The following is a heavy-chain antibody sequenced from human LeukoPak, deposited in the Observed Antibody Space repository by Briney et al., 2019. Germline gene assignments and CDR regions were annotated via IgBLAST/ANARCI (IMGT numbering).Heavy chain of an antibody. V-gene: IGHV4-39*01. CDR1: GDSISRSNFY. D-gene: IGHD3-22*01. CDR2: VHYSGST. CDR3: ARPTYYGNSGYYY. J-gene: IGHJ4*02. Sequence: PSETLSLTCTVSGDSISRSNFYWGWIRQPPGKGLEWVGSVHYSGSTYYNPSLKSRVTISVDTSKNQFSLKLTSVTAADTAVYYCARPTYYGNSGYYYWGQGTLVTVSS.